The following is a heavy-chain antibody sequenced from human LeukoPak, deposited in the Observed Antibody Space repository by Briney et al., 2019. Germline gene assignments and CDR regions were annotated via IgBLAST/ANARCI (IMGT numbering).Heavy chain of an antibody. V-gene: IGHV1-2*02. J-gene: IGHJ4*02. CDR2: INPNSGGT. D-gene: IGHD4-23*01. CDR1: GYTFTGYY. CDR3: ARVNGGNLPFDY. Sequence: GASVKVSGMASGYTFTGYYIHWVRQAPGQGLEWMGWINPNSGGTHYAQKFQGRVTMTRDTYFTTASMELSRLTSDDTAVYYCARVNGGNLPFDYWGQGTLVTVSS.